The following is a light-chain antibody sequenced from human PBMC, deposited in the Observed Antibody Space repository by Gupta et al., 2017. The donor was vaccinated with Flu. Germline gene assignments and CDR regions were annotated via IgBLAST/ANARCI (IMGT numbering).Light chain of an antibody. CDR2: NND. V-gene: IGLV1-44*01. CDR1: SSNIGTNN. Sequence: QSVLTQPPSASGPPGQRVTISCSGSSSNIGTNNVNWYQQLPGTAPKLLIYNNDERPSGVPERFSGSKSDTSASLAISGLQSEDEADYYCAAWDDSLNEVFGTRTKVTVL. J-gene: IGLJ1*01. CDR3: AAWDDSLNEV.